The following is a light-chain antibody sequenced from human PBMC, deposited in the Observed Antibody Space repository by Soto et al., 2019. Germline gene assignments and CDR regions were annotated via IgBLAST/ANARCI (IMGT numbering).Light chain of an antibody. CDR2: DAS. V-gene: IGKV1-33*01. J-gene: IGKJ3*01. CDR1: HDITSY. Sequence: DIQMTQSPSSLSASVGDRVTITCQASHDITSYLNWYQHKPEKAPKLLIYDASILEAGVPSRFSGSGSGTHFTFPISSLQPEDVATYYCQKCDYLPIFGPGTTVDFK. CDR3: QKCDYLPI.